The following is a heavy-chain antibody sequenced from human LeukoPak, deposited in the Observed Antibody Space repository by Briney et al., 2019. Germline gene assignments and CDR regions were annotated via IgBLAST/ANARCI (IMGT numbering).Heavy chain of an antibody. Sequence: PGESLKISCKGSGYRFTDYWIGWVRQMPGKGLEWMGIIWPGDSNTRYSPSLQGQVTISADRSISTAYLQWNSLKASDTAMYYCARHVTTVTTSWFDPWGQGTLVTVSS. V-gene: IGHV5-51*01. CDR3: ARHVTTVTTSWFDP. J-gene: IGHJ5*02. CDR1: GYRFTDYW. CDR2: IWPGDSNT. D-gene: IGHD4-11*01.